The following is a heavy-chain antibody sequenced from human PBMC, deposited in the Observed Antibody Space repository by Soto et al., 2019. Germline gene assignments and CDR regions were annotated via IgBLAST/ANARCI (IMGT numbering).Heavy chain of an antibody. CDR1: GFTFSSYA. CDR2: ISGSGGST. CDR3: AKQVLEVRGVISGWFDP. V-gene: IGHV3-23*01. D-gene: IGHD3-10*01. Sequence: GESLRLSCAASGFTFSSYAMSWVRQAPGKGLEWVSAISGSGGSTYYADSVKGRFTISRDNSKNTLYLQMNSLRAEDTAVYYCAKQVLEVRGVISGWFDPWGQGTLVTVSS. J-gene: IGHJ5*02.